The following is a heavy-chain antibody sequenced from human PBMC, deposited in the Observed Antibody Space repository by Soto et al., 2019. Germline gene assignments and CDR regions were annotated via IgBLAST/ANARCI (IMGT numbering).Heavy chain of an antibody. Sequence: QVQLVQSGAEVKKPGASVKVSCKASGYTFTGYYIYWVRQAPGQGLGWMGWINPNSGGTNYGQKFQGRVTMTRDTSISTAYMELSRLRSDDTAVYYCATGGCGGGTCYSAFWGQGTLVTVSS. J-gene: IGHJ4*02. V-gene: IGHV1-2*02. CDR2: INPNSGGT. CDR3: ATGGCGGGTCYSAF. CDR1: GYTFTGYY. D-gene: IGHD2-15*01.